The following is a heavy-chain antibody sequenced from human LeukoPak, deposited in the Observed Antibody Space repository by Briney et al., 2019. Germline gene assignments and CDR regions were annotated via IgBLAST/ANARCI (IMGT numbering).Heavy chain of an antibody. D-gene: IGHD3-10*01. CDR2: INHSGST. J-gene: IGHJ4*02. CDR1: GGSFSGYY. V-gene: IGHV4-34*01. Sequence: SETLSLTCAVYGGSFSGYYWSWIRQPPGKGLEWIGEINHSGSTNYNPSLKSRVTISVDTSKNQFSLKLSSVTAADTAVYYCARGPSALKRGLDYWGQGTLVTVPS. CDR3: ARGPSALKRGLDY.